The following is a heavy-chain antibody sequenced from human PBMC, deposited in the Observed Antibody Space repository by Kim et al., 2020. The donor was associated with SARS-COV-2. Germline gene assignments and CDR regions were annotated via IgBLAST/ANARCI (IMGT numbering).Heavy chain of an antibody. V-gene: IGHV3-73*01. Sequence: WGSLRLSCAASGFTFSGHALHWGRQASGKGLEGVGRIRSKANGYATAYAASLKGRITISRDDSKNTAYLQMNSLKTEDTAVYYLTSVPGTTLAFLDVFD. J-gene: IGHJ3*02. CDR1: GFTFSGHA. CDR3: TSVPGTTLAFLDVFD. CDR2: IRSKANGYAT. D-gene: IGHD1-1*01.